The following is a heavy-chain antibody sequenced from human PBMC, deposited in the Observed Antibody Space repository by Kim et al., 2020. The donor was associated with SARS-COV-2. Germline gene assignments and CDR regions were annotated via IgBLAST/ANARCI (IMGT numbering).Heavy chain of an antibody. Sequence: GGSLRLSCAASGFTFSSFWMHWVRQAPGKGLVWVSRINGDGSIRSYADSVKGRFTISRDNAKNTLYLQMNSLRAEDTAVYYCVRGGDYWGQGTLVTVSS. D-gene: IGHD3-16*01. CDR2: INGDGSIR. CDR1: GFTFSSFW. V-gene: IGHV3-74*01. J-gene: IGHJ4*02. CDR3: VRGGDY.